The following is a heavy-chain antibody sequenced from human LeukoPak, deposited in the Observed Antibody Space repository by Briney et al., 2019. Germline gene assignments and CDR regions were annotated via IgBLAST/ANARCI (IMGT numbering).Heavy chain of an antibody. J-gene: IGHJ6*02. D-gene: IGHD3-3*01. CDR3: ARERITIFGVVIPYYGMDV. V-gene: IGHV3-30*03. Sequence: GGSLRLSCAASGSTFSSYGMHWVRQAPGKGLEWVAVISYDGSNKYYADSVKGRFTISRDNSKNTLYLQMNSLRAEDTAVYYCARERITIFGVVIPYYGMDVWGQGTTVTVSS. CDR2: ISYDGSNK. CDR1: GSTFSSYG.